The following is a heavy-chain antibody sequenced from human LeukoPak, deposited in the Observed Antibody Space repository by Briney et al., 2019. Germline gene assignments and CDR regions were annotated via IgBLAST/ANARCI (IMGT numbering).Heavy chain of an antibody. Sequence: PSETLSLTCTVSGGSISSGGYYWSWIRQPPGKGLEWIGYIYYSGSTKYNPSLKSRVTISVDTSKNQFSLKLSSVTAADTAVYYCARQGIAAAVVDPWGQGTLVTVSS. V-gene: IGHV4-61*08. CDR2: IYYSGST. D-gene: IGHD6-13*01. J-gene: IGHJ5*02. CDR1: GGSISSGGYY. CDR3: ARQGIAAAVVDP.